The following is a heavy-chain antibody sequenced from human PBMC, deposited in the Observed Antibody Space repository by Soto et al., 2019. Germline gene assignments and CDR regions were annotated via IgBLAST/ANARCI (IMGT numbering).Heavy chain of an antibody. Sequence: HPGGSLRLSCAGSGFTFSGYWMHWVRQAPGKGLVWVSRISGDGSSISYADSVKGRFTISRDNAKNTVHLQMNSLGPEDTAVYYCARTGGHGVDAAFDIWGQGTMVTVSS. CDR3: ARTGGHGVDAAFDI. V-gene: IGHV3-74*01. D-gene: IGHD2-15*01. CDR1: GFTFSGYW. CDR2: ISGDGSSI. J-gene: IGHJ3*02.